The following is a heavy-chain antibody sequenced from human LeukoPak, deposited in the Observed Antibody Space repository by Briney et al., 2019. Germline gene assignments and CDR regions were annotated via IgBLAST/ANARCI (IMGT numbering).Heavy chain of an antibody. Sequence: SETLSLTCTVSGDSISTYYWSWIRQPPGKGLDWIAYIYHSGTTNYNPSLKSRVTISEDTSKNLVSLNLTSVTAADTAVYYCARQKYDYGANHWYFDLWGRGTLVTVSS. CDR2: IYHSGTT. J-gene: IGHJ2*01. CDR1: GDSISTYY. D-gene: IGHD4/OR15-4a*01. CDR3: ARQKYDYGANHWYFDL. V-gene: IGHV4-59*08.